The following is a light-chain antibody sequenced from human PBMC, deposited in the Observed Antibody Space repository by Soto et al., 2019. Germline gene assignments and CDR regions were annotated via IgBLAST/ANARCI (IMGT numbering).Light chain of an antibody. J-gene: IGLJ2*01. CDR3: SSYTSSSVV. Sequence: QSALTQPASVSGPPGQSITISCTGTSSDVGGYNYVSWYQQHPGKAPKHMIYDVSNRPSGVSNRFSGSKSGNTASLTISGLQAEDEADYYCSSYTSSSVVFGGGTKLTVL. V-gene: IGLV2-14*01. CDR2: DVS. CDR1: SSDVGGYNY.